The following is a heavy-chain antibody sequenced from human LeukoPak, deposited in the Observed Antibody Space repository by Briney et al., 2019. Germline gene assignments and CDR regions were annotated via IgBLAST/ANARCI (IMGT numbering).Heavy chain of an antibody. D-gene: IGHD3/OR15-3a*01. CDR1: GFIFSDYY. CDR2: FSSSSGYK. V-gene: IGHV3-11*06. CDR3: ARQGLYDSSDFWTFQH. J-gene: IGHJ1*01. Sequence: PGGSLRLSCAPSGFIFSDYYMSWIRQTPEKGLEWLSYFSSSSGYKNYADSLKGRFTISRDNAKNSVYLQMNSLSAEDTAVYYCARQGLYDSSDFWTFQHWGQGTLVTVSS.